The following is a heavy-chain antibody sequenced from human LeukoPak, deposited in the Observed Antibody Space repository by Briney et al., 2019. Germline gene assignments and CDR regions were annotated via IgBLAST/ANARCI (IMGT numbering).Heavy chain of an antibody. Sequence: SVKVSCKASGFTFTSSAVQWVRQARGQRLEWIGWIVVGSGNTNYAQKFQERVTITRDMSTSTAYMELSSLRSEDTAVYYCAADGSGYISNDAFDIWGQGTMVTVSS. V-gene: IGHV1-58*01. CDR1: GFTFTSSA. CDR3: AADGSGYISNDAFDI. J-gene: IGHJ3*02. D-gene: IGHD3-22*01. CDR2: IVVGSGNT.